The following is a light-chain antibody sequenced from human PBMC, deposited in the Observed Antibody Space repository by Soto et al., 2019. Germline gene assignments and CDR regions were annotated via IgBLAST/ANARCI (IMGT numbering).Light chain of an antibody. V-gene: IGLV2-14*01. CDR1: SSEVGGYNY. CDR3: SSYTTSSTHWV. CDR2: EVS. J-gene: IGLJ3*02. Sequence: QSALTQPASMSGSPGQSITISCTGTSSEVGGYNYVSWYQQHPGKAPKLMIYEVSNRPSGVSNRFSGSKSGNTASLTISGLQAEDEADYYCSSYTTSSTHWVFGGGTKVTVL.